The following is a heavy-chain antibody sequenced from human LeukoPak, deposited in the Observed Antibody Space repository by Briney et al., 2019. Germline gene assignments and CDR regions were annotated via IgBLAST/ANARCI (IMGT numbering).Heavy chain of an antibody. CDR3: ARGRPYGGLSYYYYYMDV. J-gene: IGHJ6*03. CDR2: INHSGST. D-gene: IGHD4-17*01. Sequence: SETLSLTCAVYGGSFRGYSWSWIRQSPGKGLEWIGEINHSGSTNYNPSLKSRVTISVDTSRSQFSLNLSSVTAADTAVYYCARGRPYGGLSYYYYYMDVWGKGTTVTVSS. V-gene: IGHV4-34*01. CDR1: GGSFRGYS.